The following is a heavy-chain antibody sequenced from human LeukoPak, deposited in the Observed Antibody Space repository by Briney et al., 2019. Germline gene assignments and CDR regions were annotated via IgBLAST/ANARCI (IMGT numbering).Heavy chain of an antibody. D-gene: IGHD1-14*01. Sequence: HGESLKISCKGSGYSFTRYWIAWVRQMPGKGLEWMGIIYPGDSDTRYSPSFQGQVTISADKSFSTAYLQWSSLKASDTAVYYCAKFAETYYYYYGMDVWGQGTTVTVSS. CDR1: GYSFTRYW. V-gene: IGHV5-51*01. CDR3: AKFAETYYYYYGMDV. J-gene: IGHJ6*02. CDR2: IYPGDSDT.